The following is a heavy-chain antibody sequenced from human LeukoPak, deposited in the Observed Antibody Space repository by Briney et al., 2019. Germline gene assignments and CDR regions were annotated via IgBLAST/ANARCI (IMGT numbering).Heavy chain of an antibody. Sequence: ASVKVSCKASGFTFNSSAVQWVRQARGQRLEWIGWIVVGSGNTHYAQKFQERVTITRDMSTSTAYMELSSLRSEDTAVYYCAAPGYWHGSYGNNWFDPWGQGTLVTVSS. CDR2: IVVGSGNT. CDR3: AAPGYWHGSYGNNWFDP. D-gene: IGHD3-9*01. V-gene: IGHV1-58*01. CDR1: GFTFNSSA. J-gene: IGHJ5*02.